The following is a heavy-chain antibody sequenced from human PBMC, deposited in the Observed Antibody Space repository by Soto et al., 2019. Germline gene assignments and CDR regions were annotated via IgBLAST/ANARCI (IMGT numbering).Heavy chain of an antibody. CDR2: MYYSGTT. Sequence: QLQLQESGPGLVKPSETLSLTCTVSGGSISSSDFYWGWLRQTTGKGMEFIGSMYYSGTTYYNPSLKSRVPISGDTSKHQFTLKLITVTAADTAVYSCAVVDSTGNWFDPWGEGALVTVSS. V-gene: IGHV4-39*01. CDR3: AVVDSTGNWFDP. D-gene: IGHD6-25*01. CDR1: GGSISSSDFY. J-gene: IGHJ5*02.